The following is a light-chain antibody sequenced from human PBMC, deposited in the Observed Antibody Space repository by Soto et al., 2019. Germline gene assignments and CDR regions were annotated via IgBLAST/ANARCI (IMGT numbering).Light chain of an antibody. V-gene: IGKV3-20*01. J-gene: IGKJ4*02. CDR2: DAS. CDR1: QSVRSNY. CDR3: HQYGSTPLT. Sequence: EIVLTQSPDTLSSSPGERATLSCRASQSVRSNYLAWYQQKPGQAPRFLIYDASNRATGIPDRFSGSGSGTDFTLTISRLEPEDFAVYYCHQYGSTPLTFGGGTKVDIK.